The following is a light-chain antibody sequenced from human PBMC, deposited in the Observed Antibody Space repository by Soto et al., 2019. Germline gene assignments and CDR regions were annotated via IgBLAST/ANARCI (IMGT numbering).Light chain of an antibody. Sequence: EIVLTESPGTLPSSPGERETLSCRASQNLGTLYLAWFQQKSGQAPRLLIYSASRRATGIPDRFSGSGAGTDFTLTISRLEPEDFAVDYCQQYGSSPLTCGGGTKVDIK. CDR1: QNLGTLY. CDR3: QQYGSSPLT. J-gene: IGKJ4*02. CDR2: SAS. V-gene: IGKV3-20*01.